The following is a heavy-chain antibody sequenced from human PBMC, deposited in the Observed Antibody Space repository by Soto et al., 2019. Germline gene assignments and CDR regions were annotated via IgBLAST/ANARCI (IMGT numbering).Heavy chain of an antibody. CDR1: GFTFSSYA. D-gene: IGHD3-22*01. CDR2: ISGSGGST. CDR3: ATSNGYDSSGYYD. V-gene: IGHV3-23*01. J-gene: IGHJ4*02. Sequence: PGGSLRLSCAASGFTFSSYAMSWVRQAPGKGLEWVSAISGSGGSTYYADSVKGRFTISRDNSKNTLYLQMNSLRAEDTAVYYCATSNGYDSSGYYDWGQGTLVTVSS.